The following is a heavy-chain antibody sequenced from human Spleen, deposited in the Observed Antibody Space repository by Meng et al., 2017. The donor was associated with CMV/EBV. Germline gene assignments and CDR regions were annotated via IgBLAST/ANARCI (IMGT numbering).Heavy chain of an antibody. CDR2: ISGNGGNT. V-gene: IGHV3-23*01. J-gene: IGHJ3*01. CDR3: AKEGWECSGGRCFAHDSFDV. CDR1: GFAFSCFA. Sequence: GESLKICCTASGFAFSCFAMNWGRPAPGKRLELVSSISGNGGNTYYSDSVKGLFSISRDNTITTVYLPMNRLRDEDTAVYYCAKEGWECSGGRCFAHDSFDVWGQGTRVTVSS. D-gene: IGHD2-15*01.